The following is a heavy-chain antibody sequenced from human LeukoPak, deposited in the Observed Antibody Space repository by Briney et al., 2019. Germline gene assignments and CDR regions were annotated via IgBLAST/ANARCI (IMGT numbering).Heavy chain of an antibody. CDR1: GGTFSSYE. D-gene: IGHD3-9*01. Sequence: GSSVKVSCKASGGTFSSYEISWVRQAPGQGLEWMGGIIPMFGTAKYAQNFQGRVTMTTDTSTNTAYMELRSLRSDDTAVYYCATSGRVPLTGPTESFDYWGQGTLVTVSS. CDR2: IIPMFGTA. J-gene: IGHJ4*02. V-gene: IGHV1-69*05. CDR3: ATSGRVPLTGPTESFDY.